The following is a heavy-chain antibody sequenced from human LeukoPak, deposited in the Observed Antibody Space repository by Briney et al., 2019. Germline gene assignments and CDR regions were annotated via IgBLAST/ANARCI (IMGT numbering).Heavy chain of an antibody. J-gene: IGHJ4*02. Sequence: GGSLRLSCAASGFTFSSYSMNWVRQAPGKGLEWDSSISSSSGHIYYADSAKGRFTISRDNAKNSLYLQMSSLRAEDTAVYYCAREGRYGYSYGDYWGQGTLVTVSS. V-gene: IGHV3-21*01. D-gene: IGHD5-18*01. CDR2: ISSSSGHI. CDR3: AREGRYGYSYGDY. CDR1: GFTFSSYS.